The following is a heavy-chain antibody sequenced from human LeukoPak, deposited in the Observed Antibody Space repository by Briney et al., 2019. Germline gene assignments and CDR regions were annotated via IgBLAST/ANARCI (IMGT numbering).Heavy chain of an antibody. CDR3: ARGVEPLAANTLAY. Sequence: GGSLRLSCAASGFTVITNDMTGVRQAPGKGLEWVSVLYSDGNTKYADSVQGRLTISRDNSKNTLYPEMNSLSPDDTAVYYCARGVEPLAANTLAYWGQGTLVTVSS. CDR1: GFTVITND. CDR2: LYSDGNT. J-gene: IGHJ4*02. V-gene: IGHV3-53*01. D-gene: IGHD1-14*01.